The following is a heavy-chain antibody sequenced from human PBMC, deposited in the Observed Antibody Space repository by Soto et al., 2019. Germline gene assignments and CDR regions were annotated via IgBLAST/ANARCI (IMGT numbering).Heavy chain of an antibody. CDR2: IYYSGST. Sequence: SETLSLTCTVSGGSISSSYGSWTRQPPGKGLEWIGYIYYSGSTNYNPSLKSRVTISVDTSKNQFSLKLSSVTAADTAVYYCARVLWFGEPTYYYYGMDVWGQGTTVTVSS. V-gene: IGHV4-59*01. D-gene: IGHD3-10*01. CDR1: GGSISSSY. CDR3: ARVLWFGEPTYYYYGMDV. J-gene: IGHJ6*02.